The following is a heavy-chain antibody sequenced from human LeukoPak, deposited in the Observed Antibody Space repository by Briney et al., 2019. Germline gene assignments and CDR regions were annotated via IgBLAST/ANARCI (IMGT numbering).Heavy chain of an antibody. CDR2: ISSSSSYI. CDR3: ARDTARIQLWLPASEAFDI. Sequence: KPGGSPRLSCAASGFTFSSYSMNWVRQAPGKGLEWVSSISSSSSYIYYADSVKGRFTISRDNAKNSLYLQMNSLRAEDTAVYYCARDTARIQLWLPASEAFDIWGQGTMVTVSS. V-gene: IGHV3-21*01. CDR1: GFTFSSYS. D-gene: IGHD5-18*01. J-gene: IGHJ3*02.